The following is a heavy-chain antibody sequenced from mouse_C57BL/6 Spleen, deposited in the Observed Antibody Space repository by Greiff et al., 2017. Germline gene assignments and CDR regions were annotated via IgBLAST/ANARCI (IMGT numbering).Heavy chain of an antibody. J-gene: IGHJ1*03. CDR1: GYAFSSYW. CDR3: ARWCYGSSPYWYFDV. D-gene: IGHD1-1*01. CDR2: IYPGDGDT. V-gene: IGHV1-80*01. Sequence: VQLQQSGAELVKPGASVKISCKASGYAFSSYWMNWVKQRPGKGLEWIGQIYPGDGDTNYNGKFKGKATLTADKSSSTAYMQRCSLTSEDSAVYFCARWCYGSSPYWYFDVWGTGTTVTVSS.